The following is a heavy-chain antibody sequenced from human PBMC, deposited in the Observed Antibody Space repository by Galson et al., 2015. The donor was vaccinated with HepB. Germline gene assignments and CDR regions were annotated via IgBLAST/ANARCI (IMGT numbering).Heavy chain of an antibody. D-gene: IGHD4-17*01. Sequence: SVRLSCAVPGFDHRGHALSWARQAPGKGLEWGSAIRGSGSSPFYADFVKGRFTIFRDNSKSTLYLQMNSLRAEDTAVFFCARIVGSVPPFYGDTPIHFDSWGRGTLVTVSS. V-gene: IGHV3-23*01. CDR2: IRGSGSSP. J-gene: IGHJ4*02. CDR1: GFDHRGHA. CDR3: ARIVGSVPPFYGDTPIHFDS.